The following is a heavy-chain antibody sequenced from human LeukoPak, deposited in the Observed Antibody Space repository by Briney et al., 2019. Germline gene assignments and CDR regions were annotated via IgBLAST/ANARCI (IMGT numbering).Heavy chain of an antibody. Sequence: SETLSLTCTVSGGSISSSIYYWGWIRQPPGKGLEWIGSIYYSGSTYYNPSLKSRVTISVDTSKNQFSLKLSSVTAADTAVYYCASSSSSKFDYWGQGTLVTVSS. CDR1: GGSISSSIYY. V-gene: IGHV4-39*07. CDR3: ASSSSSKFDY. D-gene: IGHD6-6*01. CDR2: IYYSGST. J-gene: IGHJ4*02.